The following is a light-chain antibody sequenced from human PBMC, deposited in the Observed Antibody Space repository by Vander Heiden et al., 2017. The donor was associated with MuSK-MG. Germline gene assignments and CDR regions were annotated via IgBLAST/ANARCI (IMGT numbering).Light chain of an antibody. Sequence: ALQLTQSPSSLSASVGDRVSITCRASQDISSSLAWFQQTPGKAPMLLIYAASSLETGVPSRFSGSGSGTDFTLTITSLQPADFATYYCLQVKSYPVTFGQGTRLEIK. J-gene: IGKJ5*01. CDR1: QDISSS. CDR3: LQVKSYPVT. V-gene: IGKV1-13*02. CDR2: AAS.